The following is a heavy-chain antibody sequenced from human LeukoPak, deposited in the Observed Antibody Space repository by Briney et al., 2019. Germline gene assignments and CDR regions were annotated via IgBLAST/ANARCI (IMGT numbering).Heavy chain of an antibody. V-gene: IGHV4-30-4*08. CDR3: ARGVRERRSSSTSDAFDI. J-gene: IGHJ3*02. D-gene: IGHD2-2*01. Sequence: PSETLSLTCTVSGGSISSGDYYWSWIRQHPGKGLEWIGYIYYSGSTYYNPSLKSRVTISVDTSKNQFSLKLSSVTAADTAVYYCARGVRERRSSSTSDAFDIWGQGTMVTVSS. CDR2: IYYSGST. CDR1: GGSISSGDYY.